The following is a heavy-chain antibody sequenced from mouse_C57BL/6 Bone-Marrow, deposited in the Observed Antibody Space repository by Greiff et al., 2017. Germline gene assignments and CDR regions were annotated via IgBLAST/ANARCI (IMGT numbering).Heavy chain of an antibody. J-gene: IGHJ2*01. Sequence: VQLKESGGGLVKPGGSLKLSCAASGFTFSSYAMSWVRQTPEKRLEWVATSSDGGSYTYYPDNVKGRFTISRDKAKNNLYLQMSHLKSEDTAMYYCARPGPYDYYFDYWGQGTTLTVSS. V-gene: IGHV5-4*01. CDR1: GFTFSSYA. D-gene: IGHD2-4*01. CDR2: SSDGGSYT. CDR3: ARPGPYDYYFDY.